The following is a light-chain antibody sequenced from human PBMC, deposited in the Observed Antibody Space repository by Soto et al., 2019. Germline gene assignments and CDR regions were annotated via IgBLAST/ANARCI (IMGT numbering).Light chain of an antibody. V-gene: IGKV3-20*01. CDR1: QSVSSTY. CDR2: GAS. Sequence: EIVLTQSPGTLSLSPGERATLSCRASQSVSSTYLAWYQQKPGQAPRLLIYGASSRATGIPDRFSGGGSGTDVTLTISREEPEDFAVYYCQQCGSSPWTFGQGTKVEIK. CDR3: QQCGSSPWT. J-gene: IGKJ1*01.